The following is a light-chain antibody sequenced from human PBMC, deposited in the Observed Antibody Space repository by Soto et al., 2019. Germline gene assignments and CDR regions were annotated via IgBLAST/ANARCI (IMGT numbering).Light chain of an antibody. Sequence: QSALTQPASVSGSPGQSITISCIGSSSDVGGYNYVSWYQHHPGRVPKPMIFEVSDRPSGVSSRFSGSKSGNTAYLTISGLQAEDEADYYCSSVSSTRTIVFGGGTKVTVL. CDR1: SSDVGGYNY. V-gene: IGLV2-14*01. CDR3: SSVSSTRTIV. J-gene: IGLJ2*01. CDR2: EVS.